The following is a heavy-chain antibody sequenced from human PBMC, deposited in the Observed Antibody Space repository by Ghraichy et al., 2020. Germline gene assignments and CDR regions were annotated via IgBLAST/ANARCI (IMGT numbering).Heavy chain of an antibody. CDR3: AREYSSGWYSYNY. Sequence: ASVKVSCKASGYTFTDYFMHWVRQALGQGLEWMGRVNPNSGGTNYGQKFQGRVTMTRDTSISTAYMELSRLTSDDTAMYYCAREYSSGWYSYNYWGQGTLVTVSS. CDR2: VNPNSGGT. CDR1: GYTFTDYF. V-gene: IGHV1-2*06. J-gene: IGHJ4*02. D-gene: IGHD6-19*01.